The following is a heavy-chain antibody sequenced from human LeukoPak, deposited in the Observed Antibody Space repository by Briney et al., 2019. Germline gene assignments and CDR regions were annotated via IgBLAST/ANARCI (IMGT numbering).Heavy chain of an antibody. CDR2: INHSGST. J-gene: IGHJ5*02. Sequence: SETLSLTCAVYGGSFSGYYWSWIRQPPGKGLEWIGEINHSGSTNYNPSLKSRVTISVDTSKNQFSLKLSSVTAADTAVYYCARGPPNSSSWYWFDPWGQGTLVTVSS. CDR1: GGSFSGYY. CDR3: ARGPPNSSSWYWFDP. D-gene: IGHD6-13*01. V-gene: IGHV4-34*01.